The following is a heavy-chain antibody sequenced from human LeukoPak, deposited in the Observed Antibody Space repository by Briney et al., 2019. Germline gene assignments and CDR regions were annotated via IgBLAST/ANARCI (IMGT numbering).Heavy chain of an antibody. CDR1: GFTFSSYA. CDR3: AKGSKGYGSGSHDY. V-gene: IGHV3-23*01. Sequence: GGSLRLSCAASGFTFSSYAMSWVRQAPGKGLEWVSAISGSGGSTYYADSVKGRFTISRDNSKNTLYLQMNSLRAEDTAVYYCAKGSKGYGSGSHDYWGRGTQVTVSS. J-gene: IGHJ4*02. CDR2: ISGSGGST. D-gene: IGHD3-10*01.